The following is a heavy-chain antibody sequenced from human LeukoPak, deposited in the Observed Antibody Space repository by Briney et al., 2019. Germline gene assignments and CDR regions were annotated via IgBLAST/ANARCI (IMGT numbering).Heavy chain of an antibody. Sequence: ASVKVSCKASGYTFTSYDINWVRQATGQGLEWMGWMNPNSGNTGYAQKFQGGVTITRNTSISTAYMELSSLRSEDTAVYYCARGSVVPAAMSYWGQGTLVTVSS. V-gene: IGHV1-8*03. CDR1: GYTFTSYD. J-gene: IGHJ4*02. CDR2: MNPNSGNT. D-gene: IGHD2-2*01. CDR3: ARGSVVPAAMSY.